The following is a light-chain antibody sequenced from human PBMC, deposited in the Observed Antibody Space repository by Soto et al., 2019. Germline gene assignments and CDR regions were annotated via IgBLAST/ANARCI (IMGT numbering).Light chain of an antibody. CDR2: EVS. V-gene: IGLV2-14*01. CDR3: SSYTTSTTWV. Sequence: QSVMTQPPSVSAAPGQKVTISCSGSSSNIGGNSVSWYQQHQGKAPTLMIYEVSNRPSGVSNRFSGSKSGNTASLTISGLQAEDEADYYCSSYTTSTTWVFGGGTKLTVL. CDR1: SSNIGGNS. J-gene: IGLJ3*02.